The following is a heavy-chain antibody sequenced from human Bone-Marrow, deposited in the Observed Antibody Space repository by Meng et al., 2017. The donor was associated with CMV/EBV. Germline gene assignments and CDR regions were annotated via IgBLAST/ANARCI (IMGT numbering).Heavy chain of an antibody. CDR3: ARGYCSGGSCQSPRY. D-gene: IGHD2-15*01. CDR2: INPSGGST. V-gene: IGHV1-46*01. Sequence: VDAGGEVNKPGASVTVSCKASGYTFTSYYMHWVRQAPGQGLEWMGIINPSGGSTSYAQKFQGRVTMTRDTSTNTVYMELSSLRSEDTAVYYCARGYCSGGSCQSPRYWGQGTLVTVSS. CDR1: GYTFTSYY. J-gene: IGHJ4*02.